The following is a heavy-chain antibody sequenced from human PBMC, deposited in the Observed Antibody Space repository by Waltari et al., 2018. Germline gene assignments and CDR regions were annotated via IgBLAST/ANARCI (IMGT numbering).Heavy chain of an antibody. CDR1: VFTFSTYW. Sequence: EVQLVESGGDLVQPGGSLRLSCAASVFTFSTYWLTWVRQAPGRGREWLANVEEDGSEKNDVDSVKCRFTISRDNAKNSLYLQMNSLRAEDTAVYYCARDPHYSNFDYWGQGTLVTVSS. J-gene: IGHJ4*02. CDR2: VEEDGSEK. V-gene: IGHV3-7*01. CDR3: ARDPHYSNFDY. D-gene: IGHD4-4*01.